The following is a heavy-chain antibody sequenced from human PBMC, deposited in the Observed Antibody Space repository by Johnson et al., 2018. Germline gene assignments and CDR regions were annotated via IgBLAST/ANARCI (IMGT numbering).Heavy chain of an antibody. V-gene: IGHV3-20*01. D-gene: IGHD3-16*01. CDR1: GFTFGDYG. J-gene: IGHJ3*02. CDR3: ARFASTDASRANAFAI. Sequence: VQLVQSGGGVVRPGGSLRLSCAASGFTFGDYGMSWVRKGPGRGLERVSGTSGKGGDKSYADSVKGRCTISRDNAKYYLYLQMNSLRVEDAALYHCARFASTDASRANAFAIWGQGTVVTVSS. CDR2: TSGKGGDK.